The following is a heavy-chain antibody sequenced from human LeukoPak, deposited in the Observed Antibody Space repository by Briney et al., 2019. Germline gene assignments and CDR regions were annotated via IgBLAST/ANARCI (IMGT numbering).Heavy chain of an antibody. CDR2: IRYDGSNK. D-gene: IGHD3-22*01. CDR3: ATQGYYDSSGYSEYFDY. V-gene: IGHV3-30*02. Sequence: GGSLRLSCAASGFTFSSYGMHWVRQAPGKGLEWVAFIRYDGSNKYYADSVKGRFTISRDNSKNTLYLQTNSLRAEDTAVYYCATQGYYDSSGYSEYFDYWGQGTLVTVSS. J-gene: IGHJ4*02. CDR1: GFTFSSYG.